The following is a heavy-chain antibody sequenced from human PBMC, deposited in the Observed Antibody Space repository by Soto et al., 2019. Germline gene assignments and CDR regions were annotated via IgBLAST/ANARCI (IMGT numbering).Heavy chain of an antibody. Sequence: QVHLVESGGGVVQPGRSLRLSCAASGFTFSSNGMIWVRQAPGKGLEWVTTIWYDGSNKYYADSVKGRFTISRDNSMNTLYLQMNSLRADDTAVYYCARLKGSSLDYWGQGTLVTVSS. D-gene: IGHD2-2*01. J-gene: IGHJ4*02. CDR3: ARLKGSSLDY. CDR1: GFTFSSNG. CDR2: IWYDGSNK. V-gene: IGHV3-33*01.